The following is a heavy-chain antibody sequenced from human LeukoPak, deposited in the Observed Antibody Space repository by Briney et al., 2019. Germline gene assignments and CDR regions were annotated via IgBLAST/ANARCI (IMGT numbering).Heavy chain of an antibody. V-gene: IGHV4-30-2*01. CDR3: ARATDYDILTGRPSISYYYYMDV. Sequence: PSQTLSLTCTVSGGSISSGGYYWSWIRQPPGKGLEWIGYIYHSGSTYYNPSLKSRVTISVDRSKNQFSLKLSSVTAADTAVYYCARATDYDILTGRPSISYYYYMDVWGKGTTVTVSS. J-gene: IGHJ6*03. CDR2: IYHSGST. CDR1: GGSISSGGYY. D-gene: IGHD3-9*01.